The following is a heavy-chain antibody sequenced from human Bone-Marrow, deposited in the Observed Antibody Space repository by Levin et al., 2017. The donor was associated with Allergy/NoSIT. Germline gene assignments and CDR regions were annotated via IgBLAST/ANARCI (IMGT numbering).Heavy chain of an antibody. CDR1: GDSLRSAGNY. D-gene: IGHD6-19*01. CDR2: IHYDGST. V-gene: IGHV4-31*03. J-gene: IGHJ3*01. CDR3: ARDMGSGWDDAFDL. Sequence: TSETLSLTCSVSGDSLRSAGNYWSWIRQHPVKGLEWIGYIHYDGSTFYNSPLKSRVTISVDTSENSFSLKLRFLTAADTAVYYCARDMGSGWDDAFDLWGQGTVVTVSS.